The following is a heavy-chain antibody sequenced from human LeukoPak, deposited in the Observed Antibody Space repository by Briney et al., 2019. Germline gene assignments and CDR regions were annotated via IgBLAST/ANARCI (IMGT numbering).Heavy chain of an antibody. CDR2: MNPNSGNT. CDR1: GYTFTNYD. D-gene: IGHD3-10*01. CDR3: ARLVVRGTTGDGGDY. V-gene: IGHV1-8*01. Sequence: GASVKVSCKASGYTFTNYDINWVRQATGPGLEWMGWMNPNSGNTGYAQKFQGRVTMTRDTSISTAYMELSGLRSEDTAVYYCARLVVRGTTGDGGDYWGQGTLVTVSS. J-gene: IGHJ4*02.